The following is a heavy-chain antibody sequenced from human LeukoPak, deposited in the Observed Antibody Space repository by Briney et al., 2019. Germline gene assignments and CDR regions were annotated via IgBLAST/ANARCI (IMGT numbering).Heavy chain of an antibody. Sequence: GGSLRLSCAASGFIFSIHGMSWVRQAPGKGLEWVSTISAGGDITFYADSVKGRSTISRDNSKNTLYLQMNSLRAEDTAVYYCAKDTGSGYDYFSYYFDSWGQGTLVTVSS. D-gene: IGHD5-12*01. CDR1: GFIFSIHG. CDR2: ISAGGDIT. V-gene: IGHV3-23*01. CDR3: AKDTGSGYDYFSYYFDS. J-gene: IGHJ4*02.